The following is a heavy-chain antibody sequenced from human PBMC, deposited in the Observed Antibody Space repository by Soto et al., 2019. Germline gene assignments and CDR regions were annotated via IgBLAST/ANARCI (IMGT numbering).Heavy chain of an antibody. Sequence: EVQLVESGGGLVKPGGSLRLSCAASGFTFSSYSMNWVRQAPGKGLEWVSSISSSSSYIYYADSVMGRFTISRDNAKNSLYLQMNSLRAEDTAVYYCARRDRYCSGGSCYLDYWGQGTLVTVSS. V-gene: IGHV3-21*01. CDR3: ARRDRYCSGGSCYLDY. CDR1: GFTFSSYS. CDR2: ISSSSSYI. J-gene: IGHJ4*02. D-gene: IGHD2-15*01.